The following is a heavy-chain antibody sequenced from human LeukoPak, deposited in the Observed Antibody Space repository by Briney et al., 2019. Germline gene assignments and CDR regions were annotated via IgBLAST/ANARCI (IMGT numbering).Heavy chain of an antibody. Sequence: SETLSLTCTVSGYSISSGYYWGWIRQPPGKGLEWIGEIYHSGSTNYNPSLKSRVTISVDKSKNQFSLKLSSVTAADTAVYYCARKSMAAGFSYYYYMDVWGKGTTVTVSS. CDR2: IYHSGST. CDR1: GYSISSGYY. V-gene: IGHV4-38-2*02. J-gene: IGHJ6*03. CDR3: ARKSMAAGFSYYYYMDV. D-gene: IGHD6-13*01.